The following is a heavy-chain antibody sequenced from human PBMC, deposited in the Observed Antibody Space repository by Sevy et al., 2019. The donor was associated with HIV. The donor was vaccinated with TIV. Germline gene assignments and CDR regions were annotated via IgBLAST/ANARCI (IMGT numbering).Heavy chain of an antibody. D-gene: IGHD3-10*01. V-gene: IGHV3-23*01. CDR3: AKDRVSGTYYTGDFDY. CDR2: ISGSGGST. Sequence: GGSLRLSCAASGFTFSTYAMTWVRRAPGKGLEWVSVISGSGGSTYYADSVKGRFTISRDNSKNTLYLQMNSLRAEDTAVYYCAKDRVSGTYYTGDFDYWGQGTLVTVSS. CDR1: GFTFSTYA. J-gene: IGHJ4*02.